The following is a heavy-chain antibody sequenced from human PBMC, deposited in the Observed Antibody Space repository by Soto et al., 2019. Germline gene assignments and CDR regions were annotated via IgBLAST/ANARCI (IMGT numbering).Heavy chain of an antibody. D-gene: IGHD3-10*01. V-gene: IGHV3-33*01. Sequence: QVQLVESGGGVVQPGRSLRLSCATSGFIFSNYAMHWVRQAPGQGLEWVALIWSDGSYDNYAESVKGRFTISRDNSKNTLSVQMISLRVADTAVYFRARGTGPGSFLIDYWGQVTLVTVSS. CDR2: IWSDGSYD. CDR1: GFIFSNYA. J-gene: IGHJ4*02. CDR3: ARGTGPGSFLIDY.